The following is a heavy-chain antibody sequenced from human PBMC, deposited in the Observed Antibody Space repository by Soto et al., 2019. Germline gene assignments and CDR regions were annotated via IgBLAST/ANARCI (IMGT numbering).Heavy chain of an antibody. CDR1: GYTFTSYY. CDR2: INHSGGST. J-gene: IGHJ6*02. V-gene: IGHV1-46*01. Sequence: QVQLVQSGAEVKKPGASVKVSCKASGYTFTSYYMHWVRQAPGQGLEWMGIINHSGGSTSYAQKFQGRVTMTRDTSTSTVYMELSSLRSEDTAVYYCARDYGSGSYSIQDRTYYYYGMDVWGQGTTVTVSS. CDR3: ARDYGSGSYSIQDRTYYYYGMDV. D-gene: IGHD1-26*01.